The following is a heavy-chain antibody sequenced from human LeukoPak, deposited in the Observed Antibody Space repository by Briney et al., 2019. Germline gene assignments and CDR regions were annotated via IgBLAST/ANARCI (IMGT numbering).Heavy chain of an antibody. CDR1: GFTVSSNY. D-gene: IGHD5-18*01. V-gene: IGHV3-53*01. J-gene: IGHJ4*02. CDR3: ARFGYSYGHFDY. CDR2: IYSGGST. Sequence: GGSLRVYCAASGFTVSSNYMSWVRQAPGKGLEWVSVIYSGGSTYYADSVKGRFTISRDNSKNTLYLQMDSLRAEDTAVYYCARFGYSYGHFDYWGQGTLVTVSS.